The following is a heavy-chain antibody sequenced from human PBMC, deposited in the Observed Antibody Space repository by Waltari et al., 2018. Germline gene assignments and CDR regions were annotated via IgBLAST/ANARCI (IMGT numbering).Heavy chain of an antibody. Sequence: EVQLVQSGAEVKKPGATVTISCKVSGYTFTDYYMHWVQQAPGKGLEWMGLVDPEDGETIYAEKFQGRVTITADTSTDTAYMELSSLRSEDTAVYYCATGGRDGSGKTDYGMDVWGQGTTVTVSS. CDR2: VDPEDGET. D-gene: IGHD3-10*01. CDR1: GYTFTDYY. V-gene: IGHV1-69-2*01. CDR3: ATGGRDGSGKTDYGMDV. J-gene: IGHJ6*02.